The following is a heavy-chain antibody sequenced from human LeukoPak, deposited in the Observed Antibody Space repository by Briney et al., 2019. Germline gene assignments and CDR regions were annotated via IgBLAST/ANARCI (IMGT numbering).Heavy chain of an antibody. D-gene: IGHD3-9*01. Sequence: GASVKVSCKASGYTFTGYYMHWVRQAPGQGLEWMGWINPNSGGTSYAQKFQGRVTMTRDTSISTAYMELSRLRSDDTAVYYCARSFYDILTGYYYLAVDYWGQGTLVTVSS. CDR1: GYTFTGYY. CDR2: INPNSGGT. CDR3: ARSFYDILTGYYYLAVDY. J-gene: IGHJ4*02. V-gene: IGHV1-2*02.